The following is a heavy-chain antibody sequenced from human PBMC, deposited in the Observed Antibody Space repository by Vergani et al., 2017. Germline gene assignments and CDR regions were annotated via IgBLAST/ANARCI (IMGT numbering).Heavy chain of an antibody. D-gene: IGHD5-12*01. Sequence: VQLVESGGGLVKPGGSLRLSCAASGFTFSDYYMSWIRQAPGKGLEWVSYISSSSSYTNYADSVKDRFTISRDNAKNSLYLQMNSLRAEDTAVYYCARGGGYSGYYNYYYGMDVWGQGTTVTVSS. J-gene: IGHJ6*02. V-gene: IGHV3-11*06. CDR1: GFTFSDYY. CDR2: ISSSSSYT. CDR3: ARGGGYSGYYNYYYGMDV.